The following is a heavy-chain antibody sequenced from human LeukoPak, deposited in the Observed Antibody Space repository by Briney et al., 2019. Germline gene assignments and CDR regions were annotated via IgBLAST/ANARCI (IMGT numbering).Heavy chain of an antibody. D-gene: IGHD3-9*01. V-gene: IGHV3-30-3*01. CDR3: ARGATVRYLNSSPYHWFDP. CDR1: GFTFSSYA. CDR2: IWYDGSNK. Sequence: PGRSLRLSCAASGFTFSSYAMHWVRQAPGKGLEWVAVIWYDGSNKYYADSVKGRFTISRDNSKNTLYLQMNSLRAEDTAVYYCARGATVRYLNSSPYHWFDPRRQRTLPTDPS. J-gene: IGHJ5*02.